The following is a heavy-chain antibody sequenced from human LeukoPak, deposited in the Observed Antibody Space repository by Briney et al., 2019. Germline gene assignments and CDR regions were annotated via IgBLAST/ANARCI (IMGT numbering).Heavy chain of an antibody. V-gene: IGHV4-4*02. CDR2: IYHSGST. Sequence: SEALSLTCAVSGGSISSSNWWSWVRQPPGKGLEWIGEIYHSGSTNYNPSLKSRVTISVDKSKNQFSLKLSSVTAADTAVYYCARVLSGLGSTPMDVWGKGTTVTVSS. CDR3: ARVLSGLGSTPMDV. J-gene: IGHJ6*03. CDR1: GGSISSSNW. D-gene: IGHD2-2*01.